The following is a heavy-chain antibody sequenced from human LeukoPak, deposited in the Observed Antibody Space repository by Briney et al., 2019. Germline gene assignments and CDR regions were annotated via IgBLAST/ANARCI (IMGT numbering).Heavy chain of an antibody. CDR2: IYHSGST. Sequence: SETLSLTCTVSGDSIITNHWWSWVRQPPGEGLEWIGEIYHSGSTNYNPSLESRVTISLDKSKNQFSLNLYSVTAADTAVYYCASARWDYWGQGTLVTVSS. CDR3: ASARWDY. J-gene: IGHJ4*02. D-gene: IGHD5-24*01. V-gene: IGHV4-4*02. CDR1: GDSIITNHW.